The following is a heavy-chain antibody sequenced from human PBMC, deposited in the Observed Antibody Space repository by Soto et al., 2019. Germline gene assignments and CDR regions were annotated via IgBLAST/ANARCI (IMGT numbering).Heavy chain of an antibody. J-gene: IGHJ5*02. CDR1: GGSISSGDYY. CDR3: ARWWSGSRQGFDP. V-gene: IGHV4-31*01. Sequence: QVQLQESGPGLVKPSQTLSLTCTVSGGSISSGDYYWSWIRQHPGKGLEWIGYIYYSGSTYYNPSLKSQVTISVDTSKNQCSLKLSSVTAADTAVYYCARWWSGSRQGFDPWGQGTLVTVSS. CDR2: IYYSGST. D-gene: IGHD3-3*01.